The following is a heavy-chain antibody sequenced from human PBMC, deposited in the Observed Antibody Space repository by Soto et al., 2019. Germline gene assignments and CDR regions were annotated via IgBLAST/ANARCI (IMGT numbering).Heavy chain of an antibody. V-gene: IGHV3-64*01. J-gene: IGHJ4*02. CDR3: ARAPTGDHSTPYDY. CDR1: GFTFSSYA. D-gene: IGHD7-27*01. Sequence: GESLKISCAASGFTFSSYAMHWVRQAPGKGLEYVSAISSNGGSTYYANSVKGRFTISRDNSKNTLYLQMGSLRAEDMAVYYCARAPTGDHSTPYDYWGQGTLVTVSS. CDR2: ISSNGGST.